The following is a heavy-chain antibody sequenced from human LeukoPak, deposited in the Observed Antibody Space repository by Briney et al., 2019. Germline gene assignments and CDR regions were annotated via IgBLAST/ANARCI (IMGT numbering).Heavy chain of an antibody. CDR1: GGSISSGGYS. V-gene: IGHV4-30-2*01. CDR3: AKLRYFYGMDV. Sequence: PSGTLSLTCAVSGGSISSGGYSWSWIRQPPGKGLEWIGYIYHSGSTYYNPSLKSRVTISVDRSKNQFSLKLSSVTAADTAVYYCAKLRYFYGMDVWGQGTTVTVSS. CDR2: IYHSGST. J-gene: IGHJ6*02. D-gene: IGHD3-9*01.